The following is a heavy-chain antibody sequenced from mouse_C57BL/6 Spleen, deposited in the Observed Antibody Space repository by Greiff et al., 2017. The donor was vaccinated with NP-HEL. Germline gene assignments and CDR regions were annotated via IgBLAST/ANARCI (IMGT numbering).Heavy chain of an antibody. V-gene: IGHV1-15*01. CDR2: IDPETGGT. CDR1: GYTFTDYE. D-gene: IGHD2-2*01. J-gene: IGHJ3*01. CDR3: TSGIYYGSYGPFAY. Sequence: QVQLQQSGAELVRPGASVTLSCKASGYTFTDYEMHWVKQTPVHGLEWIGAIDPETGGTAYNPKFKGKAILTADKSSSTAYMELRSLTSEDSAVYYCTSGIYYGSYGPFAYWGQGTLVTVSA.